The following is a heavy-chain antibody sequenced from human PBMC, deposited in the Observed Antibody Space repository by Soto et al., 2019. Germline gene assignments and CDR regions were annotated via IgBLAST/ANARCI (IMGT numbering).Heavy chain of an antibody. CDR1: GFSVSTHY. D-gene: IGHD3-22*01. CDR3: AKSLDSSGYYAAENAFDI. J-gene: IGHJ3*02. V-gene: IGHV3-23*01. CDR2: ISGSGGSA. Sequence: GGSLRLSCALSGFSVSTHYMSWVRQPPGKGLEWVSAISGSGGSAYYADSVKGRFTISRDNSKNTLYLQMNSLGAEDTAVYYCAKSLDSSGYYAAENAFDIWGQGTMVTVSS.